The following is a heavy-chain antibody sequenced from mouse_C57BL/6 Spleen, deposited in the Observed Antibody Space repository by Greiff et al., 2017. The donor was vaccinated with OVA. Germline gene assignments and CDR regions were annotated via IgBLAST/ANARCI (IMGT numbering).Heavy chain of an antibody. D-gene: IGHD2-5*01. Sequence: QVQLKESGPGLVAPSQSLSITCTVSGFSLTSYGVHWVRQTPGKGLEWLVVIWSDGSTTYNSALKSRLSISKDNSKSQVFLKMNSRQTDDTAMYYCARRGSNPYAMDYWGQGTSVTVSS. CDR2: IWSDGST. V-gene: IGHV2-6*03. J-gene: IGHJ4*01. CDR3: ARRGSNPYAMDY. CDR1: GFSLTSYG.